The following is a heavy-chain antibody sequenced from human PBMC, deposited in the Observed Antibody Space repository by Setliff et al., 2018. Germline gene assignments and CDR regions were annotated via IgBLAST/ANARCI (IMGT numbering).Heavy chain of an antibody. CDR1: GLTFSSSA. V-gene: IGHV3-64*02. Sequence: PGGSLRLSCAASGLTFSSSAMHWVRQAPGKELEYVSAISSDGGRTYYIDSVKGRFTISRDNSKNTLHLQMGSLRADDTAVYFCSKAALDLELDSWGQGTLVTVSS. CDR3: SKAALDLELDS. J-gene: IGHJ4*02. CDR2: ISSDGGRT. D-gene: IGHD1-1*01.